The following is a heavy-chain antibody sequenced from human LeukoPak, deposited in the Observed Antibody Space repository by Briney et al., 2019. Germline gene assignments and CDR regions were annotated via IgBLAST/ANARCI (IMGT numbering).Heavy chain of an antibody. CDR3: ARAEKAVTGTLDS. V-gene: IGHV4-59*01. Sequence: QPSETLSLTCTVSGDSISNYYWSWIRQSPGKELEWIWYMYNRGSTIYNPSLKSRVTISTDTSKNQFSLRLTSVTAADTAVYYCARAEKAVTGTLDSWGQGTLITVSS. CDR2: MYNRGST. D-gene: IGHD6-19*01. CDR1: GDSISNYY. J-gene: IGHJ4*02.